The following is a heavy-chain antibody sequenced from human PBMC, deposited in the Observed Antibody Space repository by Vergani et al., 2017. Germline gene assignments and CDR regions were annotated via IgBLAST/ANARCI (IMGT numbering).Heavy chain of an antibody. V-gene: IGHV3-30-3*01. CDR3: ARDSYWRSSGGLWDY. CDR1: GFTFSSYA. CDR2: ISYDGSNK. J-gene: IGHJ4*02. D-gene: IGHD6-6*01. Sequence: QVQLVESGGGVVQPGRSLILSCAASGFTFSSYAMHWVRQAPGKGLEWVAVISYDGSNKYYADSVKGRFTISRDNSKNTLYLQMNSLRAEDTAVYYCARDSYWRSSGGLWDYWGQGTLVTVSS.